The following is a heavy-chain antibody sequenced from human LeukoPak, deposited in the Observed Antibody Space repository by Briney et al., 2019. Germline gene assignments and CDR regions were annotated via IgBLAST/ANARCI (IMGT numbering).Heavy chain of an antibody. CDR2: INPNSGGT. J-gene: IGHJ3*02. V-gene: IGHV1-2*02. CDR1: GYTXTGYY. D-gene: IGHD6-19*01. CDR3: ARETQWLVTIGAFDI. Sequence: ASVKVSCKASGYTXTGYYIHGVRQAPGQGLEWMEWINPNSGGTNYTQKFQGRVTMTRDTSISTAYMGLSRLRTDDTAVYYCARETQWLVTIGAFDIWGQGTMVTVSS.